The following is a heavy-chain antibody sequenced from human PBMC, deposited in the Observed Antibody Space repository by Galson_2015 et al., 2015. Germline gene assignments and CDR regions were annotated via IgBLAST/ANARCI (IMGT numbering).Heavy chain of an antibody. J-gene: IGHJ4*02. CDR1: GFIFDDYD. CDR3: AKEKEPHYYDNSGCGN. D-gene: IGHD3-22*01. Sequence: SLRLSCAASGFIFDDYDMYWVRQAPGKGLEWVSGITWNRGNIVNADSVKGRITISRDNDRNSLYLQMNSVKTEDTALYYCAKEKEPHYYDNSGCGNWGQGTLVIVSS. V-gene: IGHV3-9*01. CDR2: ITWNRGNI.